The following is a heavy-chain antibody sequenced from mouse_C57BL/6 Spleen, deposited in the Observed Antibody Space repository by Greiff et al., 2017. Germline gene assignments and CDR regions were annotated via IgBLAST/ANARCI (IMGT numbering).Heavy chain of an antibody. D-gene: IGHD1-1*01. Sequence: QVQLQQPGAELVKPGASVKLSCKASGYTFTSYWMQWVKQRPGQGLEWIGEIDPSDSYTNYNQKFKGKATLTVDTSSSTAYMQLSSLTSEDSAVYYCARPTTVEELDYWGQGTTLTVSS. CDR2: IDPSDSYT. CDR1: GYTFTSYW. CDR3: ARPTTVEELDY. V-gene: IGHV1-50*01. J-gene: IGHJ2*01.